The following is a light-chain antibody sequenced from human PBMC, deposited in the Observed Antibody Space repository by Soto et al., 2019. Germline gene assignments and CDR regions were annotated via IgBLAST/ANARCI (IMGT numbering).Light chain of an antibody. Sequence: QSALTQPASVSWTPGQSMTISCTGTSSDVGSYNLVSWYQHHPGKAPKLLISEVSKRPSGVSNRFSGSKSGNTASLTISGLQAEDDADYYCCSYAGRFYVFGPGTKVTVL. CDR1: SSDVGSYNL. CDR3: CSYAGRFYV. V-gene: IGLV2-23*02. CDR2: EVS. J-gene: IGLJ1*01.